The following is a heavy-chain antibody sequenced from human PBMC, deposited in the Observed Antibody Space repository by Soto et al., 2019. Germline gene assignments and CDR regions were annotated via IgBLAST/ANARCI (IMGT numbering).Heavy chain of an antibody. CDR3: VKDPSPTTEPTNDNWFDT. CDR1: GFNFRNYA. Sequence: PGGSLRLSCAASGFNFRNYAMHWVRQAPGKGLEWVAVIWSDGSEKYYGASVKGRVTISRDNFKNTVSLQLNSLRVEDTAIYYCVKDPSPTTEPTNDNWFDTWGQGTLVTVSS. V-gene: IGHV3-33*06. CDR2: IWSDGSEK. J-gene: IGHJ5*02. D-gene: IGHD4-4*01.